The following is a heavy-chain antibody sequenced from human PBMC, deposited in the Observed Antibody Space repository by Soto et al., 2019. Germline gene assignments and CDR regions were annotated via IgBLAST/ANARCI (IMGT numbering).Heavy chain of an antibody. Sequence: SETLSLTCTVSGGSMNYYYWSWIRQPPGKGLEWIGYIYYSGSTNYNPSLKSRVTISVDTSKNQFSLKLSSVTAADTAVYYCARIPGLDYGDYTGYYYGMDVWGQGTTVTV. CDR3: ARIPGLDYGDYTGYYYGMDV. CDR1: GGSMNYYY. J-gene: IGHJ6*02. D-gene: IGHD4-17*01. CDR2: IYYSGST. V-gene: IGHV4-59*01.